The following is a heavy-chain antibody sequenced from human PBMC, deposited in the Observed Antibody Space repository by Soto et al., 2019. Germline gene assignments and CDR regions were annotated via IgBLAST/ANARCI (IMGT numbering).Heavy chain of an antibody. D-gene: IGHD3-22*01. CDR1: GFTFSSYA. V-gene: IGHV3-23*01. CDR2: ISGSGGST. Sequence: PGGSLRLSCAASGFTFSSYAMSWVRQAPGKGLEWVSVISGSGGSTYYADSVKGRFTISRDNSKNTLYLQMNSLRAEDTAVYYCARVGGSDYYYDSSGPSDYWGQGTLVTVSS. CDR3: ARVGGSDYYYDSSGPSDY. J-gene: IGHJ4*02.